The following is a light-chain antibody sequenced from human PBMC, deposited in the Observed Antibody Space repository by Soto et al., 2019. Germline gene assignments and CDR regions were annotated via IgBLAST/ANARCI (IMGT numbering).Light chain of an antibody. V-gene: IGLV2-11*01. CDR2: DVS. J-gene: IGLJ2*01. CDR1: SSDVGGYNY. CDR3: CSYAGSLRV. Sequence: QFALTQPRSVSGSPGQSVTISCTGTSSDVGGYNYVSWYQQHPGKAPKLMIYDVSKRPSGVPDRFSGSKSGNTASLTISGLQDEDEADYYCCSYAGSLRVFGGGTKLTVL.